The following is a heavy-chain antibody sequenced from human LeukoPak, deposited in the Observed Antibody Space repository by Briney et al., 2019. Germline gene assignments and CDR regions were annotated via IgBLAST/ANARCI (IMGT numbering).Heavy chain of an antibody. Sequence: PGGSLRLSCAASGLTVNNNYMSWVRQAPGKGLEWVSVIYDGGSTYYADSVKGRFTNSRDTSKNILYLQMNSLRAEDTALYYCARVGSHDAFDIWGQGTIITVPS. D-gene: IGHD2-15*01. CDR3: ARVGSHDAFDI. CDR1: GLTVNNNY. CDR2: IYDGGST. V-gene: IGHV3-66*01. J-gene: IGHJ3*02.